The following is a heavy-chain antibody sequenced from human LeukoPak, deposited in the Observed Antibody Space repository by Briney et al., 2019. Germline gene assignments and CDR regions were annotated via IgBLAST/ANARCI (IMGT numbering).Heavy chain of an antibody. J-gene: IGHJ5*02. V-gene: IGHV1-3*01. CDR1: GYTFTSYA. Sequence: ASVNVSCKASGYTFTSYATHWVRQAPGQRLEWTGWINAGNGNTKYSQKLQGRVTITRDTSASTAYMELSSLRSEDTAVYYCTRDRRAGVVADNNWFDPWGQGTLVTVSS. CDR2: INAGNGNT. CDR3: TRDRRAGVVADNNWFDP. D-gene: IGHD2-15*01.